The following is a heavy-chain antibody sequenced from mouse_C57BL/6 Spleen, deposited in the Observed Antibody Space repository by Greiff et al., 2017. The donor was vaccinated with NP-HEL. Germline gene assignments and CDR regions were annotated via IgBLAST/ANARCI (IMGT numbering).Heavy chain of an antibody. Sequence: VQLVESGAELVRPGASVKLSCKASGYTFTDYYINWVKQRPGQGLEWIARIYPGSGNTYYNEKFKGKATLTAEKSSSTAYMQLSSLTSEDSAVYFCARDYSIFDYWGQGTTLTVSS. V-gene: IGHV1-76*01. CDR3: ARDYSIFDY. CDR2: IYPGSGNT. CDR1: GYTFTDYY. J-gene: IGHJ2*01. D-gene: IGHD2-5*01.